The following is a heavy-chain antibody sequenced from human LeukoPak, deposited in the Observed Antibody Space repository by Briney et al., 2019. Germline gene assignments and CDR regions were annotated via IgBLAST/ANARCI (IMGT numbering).Heavy chain of an antibody. CDR3: ARGYYGSGSYYSDY. CDR2: IIPIFGTA. J-gene: IGHJ4*02. V-gene: IGHV1-69*05. CDR1: GGTFSSYA. Sequence: SVKVSCKASGGTFSSYAISWVRQAPGQGLEWMGGIIPIFGTANYAQKLQGRVTMTTDTSTSTAYMELRSLRSDDTAVYYCARGYYGSGSYYSDYWGQGTLVTVSS. D-gene: IGHD3-10*01.